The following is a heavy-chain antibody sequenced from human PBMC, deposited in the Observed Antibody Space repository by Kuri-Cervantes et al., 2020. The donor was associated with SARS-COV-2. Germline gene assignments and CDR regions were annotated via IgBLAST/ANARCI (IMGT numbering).Heavy chain of an antibody. D-gene: IGHD3-3*01. CDR2: ISYDGSNK. V-gene: IGHV3-30-3*01. CDR1: GFTFSTYA. J-gene: IGHJ5*02. Sequence: GGSLRLSCAASGFTFSTYAMHWVRQAPGKGLEWVAVISYDGSNKYYADSVKGRFTISRDNSKNTLYLQMNSLRAEDTAVYYCAKERAERITIFGVVTHERRSWFDPWGQGTLVTVSS. CDR3: AKERAERITIFGVVTHERRSWFDP.